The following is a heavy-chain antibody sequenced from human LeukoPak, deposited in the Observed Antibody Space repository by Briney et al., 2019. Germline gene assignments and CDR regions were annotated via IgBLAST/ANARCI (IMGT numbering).Heavy chain of an antibody. CDR1: GYTFTGYY. V-gene: IGHV1-2*02. CDR3: ARRKDGGNTGAFDP. Sequence: ASVKVSCKASGYTFTGYYIHWVRRAPGQGLEWMGWINPNSGGTNYAQKFQGRVTMTRDTSISTAYMELSRLISDDTAVYYCARRKDGGNTGAFDPWGQGTLVTVSS. CDR2: INPNSGGT. D-gene: IGHD4-23*01. J-gene: IGHJ5*02.